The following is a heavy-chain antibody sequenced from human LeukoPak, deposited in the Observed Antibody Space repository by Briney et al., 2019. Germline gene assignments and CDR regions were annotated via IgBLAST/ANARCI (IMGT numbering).Heavy chain of an antibody. Sequence: GGSLRLSCAASGFTFSSYRMHWVRQAPGKGLEWVAVTSYDGSNKYNADSVKGRFTISRDNSKNTLYLQMNSLRAEDTAVYYCAKGGRGYSYGVDYWGQGTLVTVSS. CDR1: GFTFSSYR. D-gene: IGHD5-18*01. CDR2: TSYDGSNK. V-gene: IGHV3-30*18. CDR3: AKGGRGYSYGVDY. J-gene: IGHJ4*02.